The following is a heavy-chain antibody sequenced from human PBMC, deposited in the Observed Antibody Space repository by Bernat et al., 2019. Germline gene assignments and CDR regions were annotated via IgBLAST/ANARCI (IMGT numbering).Heavy chain of an antibody. CDR2: IKQDGSEK. D-gene: IGHD5-18*01. J-gene: IGHJ4*02. Sequence: EVQLVESGGDLVQPGGSLRLSCVASGFIFSSYWMSWVRQAPGKGLEWVANIKQDGSEKYYVDSVKGRFTISRDNAKNSLFLQMNSLRAEDTAVYYCVGPIVYSYGRFYPDYWDQGTLVTVSS. CDR3: VGPIVYSYGRFYPDY. V-gene: IGHV3-7*02. CDR1: GFIFSSYW.